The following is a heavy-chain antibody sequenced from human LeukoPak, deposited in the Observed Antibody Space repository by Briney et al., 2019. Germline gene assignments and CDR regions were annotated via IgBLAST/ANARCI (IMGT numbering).Heavy chain of an antibody. D-gene: IGHD3-10*01. CDR3: AREFTIIGGIINPFDY. J-gene: IGHJ4*02. CDR1: GDSVSSNSAA. Sequence: SQTLSLTCAISGDSVSSNSAAWNWIRQSPSRGLEWLGRTFYRSEWYSDYAVSVKSRITIKPDTSKNQFSLQLNSVTPEDAALYYCAREFTIIGGIINPFDYWGRGALVTVSS. V-gene: IGHV6-1*01. CDR2: TFYRSEWYS.